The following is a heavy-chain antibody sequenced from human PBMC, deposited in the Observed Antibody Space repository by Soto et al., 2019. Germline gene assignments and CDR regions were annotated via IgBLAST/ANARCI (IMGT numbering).Heavy chain of an antibody. CDR3: GTHEYYFDSSALTGEGYYLDY. CDR1: GGSFSGYY. D-gene: IGHD3-22*01. V-gene: IGHV4-34*01. J-gene: IGHJ4*02. Sequence: PTENLSLTCAVYGGSFSGYYWSWIRQPPGKGLEWIGEINHSVSTNYNPSLKSRVTISVDTSKNKFSLKLSSVTAADTAVYYCGTHEYYFDSSALTGEGYYLDYCRQGPLGTVSS. CDR2: INHSVST.